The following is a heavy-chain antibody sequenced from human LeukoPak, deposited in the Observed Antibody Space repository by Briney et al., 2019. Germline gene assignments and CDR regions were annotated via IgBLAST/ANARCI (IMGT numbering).Heavy chain of an antibody. CDR1: GFTFSSYG. D-gene: IGHD3-16*01. V-gene: IGHV3-30*18. CDR3: AKSRGTYYHYYGMDV. Sequence: GRSLRLSCAASGFTFSSYGMHWVRQAPGKGLEWVAVISYDGSNKYYADSVKGRFTISRDNSKNTLYLQMNSLRAEDTAVYYCAKSRGTYYHYYGMDVWGQGTTVTVSS. CDR2: ISYDGSNK. J-gene: IGHJ6*02.